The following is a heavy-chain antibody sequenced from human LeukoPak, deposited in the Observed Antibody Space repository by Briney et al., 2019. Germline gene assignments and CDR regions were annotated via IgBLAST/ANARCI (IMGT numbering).Heavy chain of an antibody. V-gene: IGHV3-23*01. Sequence: GGSLRLSCAASGFTFSSYTMIWVRQSPGKGLEWVSRISGSGSSIYQADSVKGRFTISRDNSKNTLYLQMNSLRAEDTAVYYCARARRTDPFDYWGQGTLVTVSS. J-gene: IGHJ4*02. CDR1: GFTFSSYT. CDR2: ISGSGSSI. CDR3: ARARRTDPFDY.